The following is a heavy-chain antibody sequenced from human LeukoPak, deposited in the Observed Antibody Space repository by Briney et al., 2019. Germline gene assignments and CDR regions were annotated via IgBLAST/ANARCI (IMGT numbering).Heavy chain of an antibody. D-gene: IGHD6-19*01. CDR1: GGSISSYY. CDR2: ISASGNT. V-gene: IGHV4-4*07. J-gene: IGHJ4*02. CDR3: ARYSSGWSTSGFDY. Sequence: SETLSLTCTVSGGSISSYYWSWIRQPAGKGLEWVGRISASGNTNYNPSLKSRVTMSVDTSKNLFALKLSSVTAADTAVYYCARYSSGWSTSGFDYWGQGTLVTVSS.